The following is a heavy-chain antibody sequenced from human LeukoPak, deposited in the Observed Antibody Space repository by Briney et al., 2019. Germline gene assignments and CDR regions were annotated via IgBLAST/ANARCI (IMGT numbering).Heavy chain of an antibody. J-gene: IGHJ4*02. Sequence: PGGSLRLSCAVSGFMFSQHTMSWVRQAPGKRLEWVSSISRSGDATRYADSVMGRFTISRDNAKNTLSLQMNSLRAEDTAVYYCAKSDCASDGCKLLNYWGQGTLVTASS. V-gene: IGHV3-23*01. CDR1: GFMFSQHT. D-gene: IGHD3-10*01. CDR3: AKSDCASDGCKLLNY. CDR2: ISRSGDAT.